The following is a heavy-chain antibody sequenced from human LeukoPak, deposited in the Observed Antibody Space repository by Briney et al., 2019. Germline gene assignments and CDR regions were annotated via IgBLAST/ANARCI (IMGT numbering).Heavy chain of an antibody. D-gene: IGHD6-19*01. CDR1: GDSVSINSAA. J-gene: IGHJ4*02. CDR2: TYQRSKWYN. Sequence: SQTLSLTCAISGDSVSINSAAWNWIRQSPSRGLEWLGRTYQRSKWYNDYAVSVKSRITINPDISKNQYSLQLNSVTPEDTAVYYCARSPSPYSSGWYFDYWGQGTLVTVSS. CDR3: ARSPSPYSSGWYFDY. V-gene: IGHV6-1*01.